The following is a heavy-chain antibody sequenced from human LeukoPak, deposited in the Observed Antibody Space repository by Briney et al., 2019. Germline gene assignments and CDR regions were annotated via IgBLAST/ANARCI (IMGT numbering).Heavy chain of an antibody. CDR1: GGTFSSYA. CDR2: IIPIFGTA. CDR3: ARQSYYDSSGYYSGWFDP. J-gene: IGHJ5*02. V-gene: IGHV1-69*13. Sequence: ASVKVSCKASGGTFSSYAISWVRQAPGQGLEWMGGIIPIFGTANYAQKFQGRVTITADESTSTAYMELSSLRSEDTAVYYCARQSYYDSSGYYSGWFDPWGQGTLVTVSS. D-gene: IGHD3-22*01.